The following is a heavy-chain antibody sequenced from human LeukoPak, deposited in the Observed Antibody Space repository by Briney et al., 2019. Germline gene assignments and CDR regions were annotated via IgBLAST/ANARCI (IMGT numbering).Heavy chain of an antibody. V-gene: IGHV3-23*01. D-gene: IGHD6-13*01. CDR2: ISGNGGIT. J-gene: IGHJ4*02. CDR1: GFTFSTYA. Sequence: GGPLRLSCAASGFTFSTYAMSWVRQAPGKGLEWVSTISGNGGITNYADSVKGRLTISRDNSKNTLYLQMNSLRAADTAIYYCAKTSYSSSWYYFDYWGQGTLVTVSS. CDR3: AKTSYSSSWYYFDY.